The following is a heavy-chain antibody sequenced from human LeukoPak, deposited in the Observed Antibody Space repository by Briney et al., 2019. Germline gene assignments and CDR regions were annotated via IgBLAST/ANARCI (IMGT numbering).Heavy chain of an antibody. CDR1: GGSISSGGYY. J-gene: IGHJ4*02. CDR3: AIGATVTPIDY. V-gene: IGHV4-31*03. D-gene: IGHD4-17*01. CDR2: SYYSRST. Sequence: SETLSLTCTVSGGSISSGGYYWSWIRQHPGKGLECIGYSYYSRSTYYNPSLKSRVTISVNTSKNQFPLKLSSVTAADTAGYYCAIGATVTPIDYWGQGTLVTVSS.